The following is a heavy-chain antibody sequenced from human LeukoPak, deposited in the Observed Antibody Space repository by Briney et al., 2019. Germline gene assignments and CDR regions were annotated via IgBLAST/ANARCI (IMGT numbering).Heavy chain of an antibody. V-gene: IGHV4-59*01. CDR3: ARGGYLFDY. J-gene: IGHJ4*02. Sequence: SETLSLTCTVSGGSISGYYWSWIRQPPGKGLEWIGYIYYSGSTNYNPSLKSRVTISVDTSKNQFSLKLSSVTAADTAVYYCARGGYLFDYWGQGTLVTVSS. D-gene: IGHD1-1*01. CDR2: IYYSGST. CDR1: GGSISGYY.